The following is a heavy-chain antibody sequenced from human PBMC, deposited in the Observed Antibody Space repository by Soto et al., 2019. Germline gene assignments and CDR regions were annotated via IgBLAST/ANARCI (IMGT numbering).Heavy chain of an antibody. CDR1: GGSISSYY. Sequence: SETLSLTCTVSGGSISSYYWSWIRQPPGKGLEWIGYIYYSGSTIYNPSLKSRLTISVDASKNQFSLRLSSVTAADAAVYFCARQIRGPIPDFGWLSSVTSWGQGTQVTVSS. V-gene: IGHV4-59*08. D-gene: IGHD3-9*01. CDR2: IYYSGST. J-gene: IGHJ4*02. CDR3: ARQIRGPIPDFGWLSSVTS.